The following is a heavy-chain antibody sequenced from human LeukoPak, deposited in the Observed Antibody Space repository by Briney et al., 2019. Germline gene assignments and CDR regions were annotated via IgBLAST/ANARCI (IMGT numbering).Heavy chain of an antibody. CDR1: GGSISSGSYY. CDR3: ARDYSSGLRDY. Sequence: SETLSLTCTVSGGSISSGSYYWSWIRQPAGKGPEWIGRIYTSGSTNYNPSLKSRVTISVDTSKNQFSLKLSSVTAADTAVYYCARDYSSGLRDYWGQGTLVTVSS. V-gene: IGHV4-61*02. CDR2: IYTSGST. D-gene: IGHD6-19*01. J-gene: IGHJ4*02.